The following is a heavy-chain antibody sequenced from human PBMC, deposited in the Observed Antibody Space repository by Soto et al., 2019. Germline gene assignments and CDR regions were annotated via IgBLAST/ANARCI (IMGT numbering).Heavy chain of an antibody. J-gene: IGHJ4*02. Sequence: VGSLRLSCAASGFRYSSYDMSWVRQAPGKGLEWVSGISDSGGSTYYADSVKGRFAISRDNSKNTLYLQMNSLRADDTAVYYCALLKGGDYWGQGTLVTVSS. CDR3: ALLKGGDY. V-gene: IGHV3-23*01. CDR1: GFRYSSYD. CDR2: ISDSGGST. D-gene: IGHD2-8*01.